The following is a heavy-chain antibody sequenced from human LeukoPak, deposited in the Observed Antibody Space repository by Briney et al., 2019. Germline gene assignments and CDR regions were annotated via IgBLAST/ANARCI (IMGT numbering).Heavy chain of an antibody. J-gene: IGHJ4*02. CDR3: AKEGGYNYYFDY. CDR1: GFTFSSYS. Sequence: GGSLRLSCAASGFTFSSYSMNWVRQAPGKGLEWVSSISSSSSYIYYADSVKGRFTISRDNSKNTLYLQMNSLRAEDTAVYYCAKEGGYNYYFDYWGQGTLVTVSS. CDR2: ISSSSSYI. D-gene: IGHD5-18*01. V-gene: IGHV3-21*04.